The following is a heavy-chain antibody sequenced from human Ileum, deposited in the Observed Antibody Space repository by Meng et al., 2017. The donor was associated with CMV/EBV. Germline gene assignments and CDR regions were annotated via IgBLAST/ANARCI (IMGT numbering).Heavy chain of an antibody. D-gene: IGHD5-18*01. CDR1: GGSISSSSYY. V-gene: IGHV4-61*05. J-gene: IGHJ4*02. CDR3: ARGRYSYGYNY. Sequence: SETLSLTCTVSGGSISSSSYYWGWIRQPPGRGLEWIGYIYYSGSIKYNPSLKSRVTISVDTSKTQFSLKVSSVTAADTAVYYCARGRYSYGYNYWGQGTLVTVSS. CDR2: IYYSGSI.